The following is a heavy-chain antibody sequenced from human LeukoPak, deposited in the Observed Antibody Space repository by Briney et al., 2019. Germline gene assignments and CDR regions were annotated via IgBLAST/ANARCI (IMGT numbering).Heavy chain of an antibody. V-gene: IGHV1-2*04. J-gene: IGHJ4*02. Sequence: ASVKVSCKASGYTFTGYYMHGVRQAPGQGLEWMGWINPNSGGTNYAQKFQGWVTMTRDTSVSTAYMELSRLRSDDTAAYYCARAPHDYGDYSFDYWGQGTLVTVSS. CDR1: GYTFTGYY. D-gene: IGHD4-17*01. CDR3: ARAPHDYGDYSFDY. CDR2: INPNSGGT.